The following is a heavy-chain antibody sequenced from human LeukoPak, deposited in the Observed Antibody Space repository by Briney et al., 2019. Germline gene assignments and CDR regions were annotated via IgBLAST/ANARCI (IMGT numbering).Heavy chain of an antibody. D-gene: IGHD4-17*01. CDR3: ARAGGSTVSHSDY. CDR1: GFTFSRYW. Sequence: GGSLRLSCVGSGFTFSRYWLNWVRQAPGKELEWVSSISSSTSYIYYADSVKGRFTISKDNAKNSLYLQMNSLRAEDTAVYYCARAGGSTVSHSDYWGQGTLVTVSS. J-gene: IGHJ4*02. CDR2: ISSSTSYI. V-gene: IGHV3-21*01.